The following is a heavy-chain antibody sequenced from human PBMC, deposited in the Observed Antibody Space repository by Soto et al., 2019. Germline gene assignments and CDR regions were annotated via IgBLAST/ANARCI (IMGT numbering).Heavy chain of an antibody. CDR3: AKDVHYDIVTGIEYFDH. Sequence: EVQLLESGGGLVQPGASLKISCAVSGFTFSSYAMSWVHQAPGKGLEWVSGISGTGRVTNYAESVKGRFTISRDNPKNTLSLEMKSLRAEDTAVYYCAKDVHYDIVTGIEYFDHWGQGTLVTVSS. V-gene: IGHV3-23*01. CDR1: GFTFSSYA. CDR2: ISGTGRVT. J-gene: IGHJ1*01. D-gene: IGHD3-9*01.